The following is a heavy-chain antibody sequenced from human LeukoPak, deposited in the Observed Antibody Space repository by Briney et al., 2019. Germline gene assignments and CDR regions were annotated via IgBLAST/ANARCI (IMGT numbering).Heavy chain of an antibody. Sequence: SETLSLTCAVSGGSISSSNWWSWVRQPPGKGLEWIGEIYHSGSTNYNPSLKSRVTISVDKSKNQFSLKLSSVTAAGTAVYYCARDSRLREGGMDVWGQGTTVTVSS. V-gene: IGHV4-4*02. CDR3: ARDSRLREGGMDV. CDR1: GGSISSSNW. J-gene: IGHJ6*02. CDR2: IYHSGST. D-gene: IGHD4-17*01.